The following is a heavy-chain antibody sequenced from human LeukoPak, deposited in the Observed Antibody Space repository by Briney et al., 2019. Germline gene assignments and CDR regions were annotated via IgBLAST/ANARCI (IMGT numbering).Heavy chain of an antibody. V-gene: IGHV6-1*01. CDR2: TYYMSKWYN. J-gene: IGHJ5*02. CDR1: GDSVSSNSAA. Sequence: SQTLSLTCALSGDSVSSNSAAWNWIRQSPSRGLEWLGRTYYMSKWYNDYAVSVKSRITINPETSKNQFSLQLKSVTPEDTAVYYCARSHWNFDNWFDPCGQGTLVTVSS. CDR3: ARSHWNFDNWFDP. D-gene: IGHD1-7*01.